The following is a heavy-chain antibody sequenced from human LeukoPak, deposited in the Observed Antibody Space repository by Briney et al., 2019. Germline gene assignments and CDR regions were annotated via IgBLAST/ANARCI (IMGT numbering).Heavy chain of an antibody. CDR3: ARAYCSSTSCYHYIGY. V-gene: IGHV3-21*01. J-gene: IGHJ4*02. Sequence: GGSLRLSRAASGFTFSSYSMNWVRQAPGKGLEWVSSISSSSSYIYYADSVKGRFTISRDNAKNSLYLQMNSLRAEDTAVYYCARAYCSSTSCYHYIGYWGQGTLVTVSS. D-gene: IGHD2-2*01. CDR1: GFTFSSYS. CDR2: ISSSSSYI.